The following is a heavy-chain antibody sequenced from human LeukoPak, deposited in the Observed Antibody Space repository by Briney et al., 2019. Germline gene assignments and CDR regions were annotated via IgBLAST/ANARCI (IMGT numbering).Heavy chain of an antibody. J-gene: IGHJ4*02. CDR2: IWYDGSNK. CDR1: GFTFSSYG. D-gene: IGHD2-2*01. V-gene: IGHV3-33*01. CDR3: ARAPRCSSTSCYFFDY. Sequence: GGSLRLSCAASGFTFSSYGMHWVRQAPGKGLEWVAVIWYDGSNKYCADSVKGRFTISRDNSKNTLYLQMNSLRAEDTAVYYCARAPRCSSTSCYFFDYWGQGTLVTVSS.